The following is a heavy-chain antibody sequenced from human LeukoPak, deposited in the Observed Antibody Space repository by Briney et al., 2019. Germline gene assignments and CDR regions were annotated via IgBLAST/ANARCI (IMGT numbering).Heavy chain of an antibody. Sequence: SETLSLTCTVSGGSISSYYWSWIRQPPGKGVEWIGYIYYSGSTNYNPSLKSRVTISVDTSKNQFSLKLSSVTAADTAVYYCARAKVGMVAATDYWGQGTLVTVSS. CDR3: ARAKVGMVAATDY. J-gene: IGHJ4*02. CDR2: IYYSGST. CDR1: GGSISSYY. V-gene: IGHV4-59*01. D-gene: IGHD2-15*01.